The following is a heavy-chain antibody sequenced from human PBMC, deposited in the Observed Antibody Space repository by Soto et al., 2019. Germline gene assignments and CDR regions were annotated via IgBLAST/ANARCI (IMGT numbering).Heavy chain of an antibody. CDR1: GYAFTSYY. J-gene: IGHJ6*02. D-gene: IGHD1-7*01. CDR2: INPSGGST. CDR3: AREGITGTTDYYYYGMDV. V-gene: IGHV1-46*01. Sequence: GASVKVSCKASGYAFTSYYMHWVRQAPGQGLEWMGIINPSGGSTSYAQKFQGRVTMTRDTSTSTVYMELSSLRSEDTAVYYCAREGITGTTDYYYYGMDVWGQGTTVTVSS.